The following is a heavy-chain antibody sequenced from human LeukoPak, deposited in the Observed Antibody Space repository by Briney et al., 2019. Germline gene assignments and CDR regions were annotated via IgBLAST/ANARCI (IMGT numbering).Heavy chain of an antibody. CDR2: INHSGST. V-gene: IGHV4-34*01. CDR3: ARYRIAVAGTRYYFDY. J-gene: IGHJ4*02. D-gene: IGHD6-19*01. Sequence: SETLSLTCAVYGGSFSGYYWSWIRQPPGKGLEWIGEINHSGSTNYNPSLKSRVTISVDTSKNQFSLKLSSVTAADTAVYYCARYRIAVAGTRYYFDYWAREPWSPSPQ. CDR1: GGSFSGYY.